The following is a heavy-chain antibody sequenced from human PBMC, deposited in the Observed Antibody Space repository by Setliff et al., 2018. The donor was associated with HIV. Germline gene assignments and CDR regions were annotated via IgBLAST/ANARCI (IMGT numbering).Heavy chain of an antibody. V-gene: IGHV3-74*01. Sequence: TGGSLRLSCAASGFTLSDHWMHWVRQVPGKGLVWVSRTNNDGSIKNYADFVKGRFTMSRDSAKNTLYLQMNSLRVEDTAVYYCVKWNYPNSWGQGTLVTVSS. D-gene: IGHD1-7*01. CDR2: TNNDGSIK. CDR3: VKWNYPNS. J-gene: IGHJ4*02. CDR1: GFTLSDHW.